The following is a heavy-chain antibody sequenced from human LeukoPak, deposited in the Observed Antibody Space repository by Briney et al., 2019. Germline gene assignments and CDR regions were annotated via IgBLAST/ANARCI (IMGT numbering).Heavy chain of an antibody. CDR1: GFTFSSYA. J-gene: IGHJ5*02. Sequence: QSGGSLRLSCAASGFTFSSYAMSWVRQAPGKGLEWVSGISGSGGNTYYADSVKGRFTISRDNSKNTLYLQMNSLRAEDTAVYYCAKDYGEDYDPWFDPWGQGTLVTVSS. CDR2: ISGSGGNT. V-gene: IGHV3-23*01. D-gene: IGHD3-3*01. CDR3: AKDYGEDYDPWFDP.